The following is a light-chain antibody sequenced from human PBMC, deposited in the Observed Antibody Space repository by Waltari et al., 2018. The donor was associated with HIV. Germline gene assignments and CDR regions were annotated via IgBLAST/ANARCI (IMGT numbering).Light chain of an antibody. V-gene: IGKV3-15*01. CDR1: QSVSSN. Sequence: ELVMTKSPATLSVSPGERATLSCRASQSVSSNLAWYQQKAGQAPRLLIYGASTRATGIPARFSGSGSGTEFTLTISSLQSEDFAVYHCQQYNKWPPLTFGGGTKVEIK. CDR3: QQYNKWPPLT. CDR2: GAS. J-gene: IGKJ4*01.